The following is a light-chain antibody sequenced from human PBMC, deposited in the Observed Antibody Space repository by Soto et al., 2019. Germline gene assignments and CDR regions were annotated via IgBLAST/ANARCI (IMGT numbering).Light chain of an antibody. CDR3: QQRTNWPPRYT. CDR2: DAS. CDR1: QSISVS. J-gene: IGKJ2*01. Sequence: IQMTQSPSTLSASVGDTVTITCRASQSISVSLAWYQQKPGKAPNLLIYDASTLQGGVPSRFSGSGSGTEFTLTISSLEPEDSAVYYCQQRTNWPPRYTFGQGTKLEIK. V-gene: IGKV1-5*01.